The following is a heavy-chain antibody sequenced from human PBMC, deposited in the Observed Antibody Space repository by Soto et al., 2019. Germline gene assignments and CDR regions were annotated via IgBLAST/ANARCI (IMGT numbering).Heavy chain of an antibody. D-gene: IGHD3-3*01. V-gene: IGHV3-74*01. CDR3: ARVGRFLEWLLPPWCYYGMDV. CDR2: INSDGSST. Sequence: PGGSLRLSCAASGFTFSSYWMHWVRQAPGKGLVWVSRINSDGSSTSYADSVKGRFTISRDNAKNTLYLQMNSLRAEDTAVYYCARVGRFLEWLLPPWCYYGMDVWGQGTTVTVSS. J-gene: IGHJ6*02. CDR1: GFTFSSYW.